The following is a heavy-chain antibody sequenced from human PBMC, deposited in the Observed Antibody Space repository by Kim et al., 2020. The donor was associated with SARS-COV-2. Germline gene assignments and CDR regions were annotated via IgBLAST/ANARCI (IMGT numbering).Heavy chain of an antibody. CDR1: GLTLRSYA. J-gene: IGHJ4*01. V-gene: IGHV3-23*01. CDR2: ITRGGGT. D-gene: IGHD6-19*01. Sequence: GGSLRLSCAASGLTLRSYAMNWVRQGPGKGLEWVSYITRGGGTYYAASLKGRFTISRDNFKDTLILQKNSLRAEDTGNYYCVPCVTLAVRRGWCTFFDH. CDR3: VPCVTLAVRRGWCTFFDH.